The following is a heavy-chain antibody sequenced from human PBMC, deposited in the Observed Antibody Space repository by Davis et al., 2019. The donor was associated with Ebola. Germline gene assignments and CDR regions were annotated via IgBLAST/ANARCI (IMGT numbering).Heavy chain of an antibody. J-gene: IGHJ5*02. CDR1: GYSFTSYW. Sequence: KVSCKGSGYSFTSYWIGWVRQMPGKGLEWMGIIYPGDSDTRYSPSFQGQVTISADKSISTAYLQWSSLKASDTAMYYCARAAIRRTLDWFDPWGQGTLVTVSS. D-gene: IGHD2-15*01. V-gene: IGHV5-51*01. CDR2: IYPGDSDT. CDR3: ARAAIRRTLDWFDP.